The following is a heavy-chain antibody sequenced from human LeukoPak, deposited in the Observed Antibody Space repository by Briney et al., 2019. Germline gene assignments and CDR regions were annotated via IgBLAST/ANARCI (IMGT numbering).Heavy chain of an antibody. Sequence: GGSLRLSCAASGFTFSDHYMGWIRQAPGEGLEWVSYISSSGSNTYYADSVKGRFTISRDNAKNSLHLQMNSLSAEDTAVYYCGREESRSMRHIDNWGQGTLVTVSS. J-gene: IGHJ4*02. CDR3: GREESRSMRHIDN. V-gene: IGHV3-11*01. D-gene: IGHD2/OR15-2a*01. CDR1: GFTFSDHY. CDR2: ISSSGSNT.